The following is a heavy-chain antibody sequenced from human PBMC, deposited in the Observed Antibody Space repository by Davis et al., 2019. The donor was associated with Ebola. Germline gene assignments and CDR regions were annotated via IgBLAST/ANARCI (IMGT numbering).Heavy chain of an antibody. D-gene: IGHD2-2*01. Sequence: ASVTVSCQASGYTFIDSFIHGVRQAPGQGREYMGWVNPNNGDTYYAPKFQGRVTFTRHTSISTAFMELSGLTSDDTADYSDARDLTGITCCSWGQGTMVTVSS. CDR1: GYTFIDSF. CDR2: VNPNNGDT. J-gene: IGHJ5*02. CDR3: ARDLTGITCCS. V-gene: IGHV1-2*02.